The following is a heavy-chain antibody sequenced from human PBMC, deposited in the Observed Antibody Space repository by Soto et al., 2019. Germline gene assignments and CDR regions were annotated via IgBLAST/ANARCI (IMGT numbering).Heavy chain of an antibody. CDR3: ARVSTTVTHFDY. J-gene: IGHJ4*02. Sequence: SETLSLTCTVSGGSISSGDYYWSWIRQPPGKGLEWIGYIYYSGSTYYNPSLKSRVTISVDTSKNQFSLKLSSVTAADTAVYYCARVSTTVTHFDYWGQGTLVTAPQ. CDR2: IYYSGST. CDR1: GGSISSGDYY. D-gene: IGHD4-17*01. V-gene: IGHV4-30-4*01.